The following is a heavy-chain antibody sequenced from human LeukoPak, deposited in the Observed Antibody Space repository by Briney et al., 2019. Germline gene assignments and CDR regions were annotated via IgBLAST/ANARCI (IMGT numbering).Heavy chain of an antibody. J-gene: IGHJ4*02. CDR3: ARDRYPRWEHQLLYPNY. V-gene: IGHV1-18*01. D-gene: IGHD2-2*02. CDR2: ISAYNGNT. CDR1: GYTFTRYG. Sequence: ASVKVSCKASGYTFTRYGISWVRQAPGQGREWMGWISAYNGNTNYAQKLQGRVTMTTDTSTSTAYMELRSLRSDDTAVYYCARDRYPRWEHQLLYPNYWGQGTLVTVSS.